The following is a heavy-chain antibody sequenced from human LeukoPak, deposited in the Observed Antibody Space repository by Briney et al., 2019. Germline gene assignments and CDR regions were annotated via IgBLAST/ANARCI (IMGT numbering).Heavy chain of an antibody. J-gene: IGHJ4*02. CDR2: TYYRSKWYN. V-gene: IGHV6-1*01. Sequence: SQTLSLTCAISGDSVSSNSIGWTWIRQSPSRGLEWLGRTYYRSKWYNDYAVSVKSRITINPDTSKNQVSLQLNSVTPEDTAVYYCARAVAGKLDYWGQGTLVTASS. D-gene: IGHD6-19*01. CDR1: GDSVSSNSIG. CDR3: ARAVAGKLDY.